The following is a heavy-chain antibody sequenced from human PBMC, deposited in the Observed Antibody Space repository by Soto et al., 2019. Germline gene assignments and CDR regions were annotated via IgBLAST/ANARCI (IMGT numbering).Heavy chain of an antibody. J-gene: IGHJ6*02. Sequence: GESLKISCKGSGYRFTSYLISWVRQMPGKGLGWMGRIDPSDSYTNYSPSFQGHVTISADKSISTAYLQWSSLKASDTAMYYCARQWNGDYYDSSGYSDHYYYGMDVWGQGTTVTVSS. D-gene: IGHD3-22*01. V-gene: IGHV5-10-1*01. CDR1: GYRFTSYL. CDR2: IDPSDSYT. CDR3: ARQWNGDYYDSSGYSDHYYYGMDV.